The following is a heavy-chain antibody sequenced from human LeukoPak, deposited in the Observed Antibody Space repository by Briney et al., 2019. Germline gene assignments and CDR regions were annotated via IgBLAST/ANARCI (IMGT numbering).Heavy chain of an antibody. V-gene: IGHV4-59*12. Sequence: PSETLSLTCTVSGGSISSYYWSWIRQPPGKGLEWIGYIYHSGSTYYNPSLKSRVTISVDRSKNQFSLKLSSVTAADTAVYYCARGNNPGYGDSPGAFDIWGQGTMVTVSS. D-gene: IGHD4-17*01. CDR1: GGSISSYY. J-gene: IGHJ3*02. CDR2: IYHSGST. CDR3: ARGNNPGYGDSPGAFDI.